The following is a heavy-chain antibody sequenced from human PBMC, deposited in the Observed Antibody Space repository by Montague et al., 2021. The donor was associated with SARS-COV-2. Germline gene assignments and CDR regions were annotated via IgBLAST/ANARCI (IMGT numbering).Heavy chain of an antibody. D-gene: IGHD4-11*01. V-gene: IGHV4-34*01. CDR1: GGSFSGYF. J-gene: IGHJ5*02. Sequence: SETLSLTCAVYGGSFSGYFWSWIRQTPGRGLEWIGEINHGGTADYNPSLKSRVTLPVDTSKAQFPLILTSVTAADTAVYYCARERGRGVDYFDPWGQGTLVTVSS. CDR2: INHGGTA. CDR3: ARERGRGVDYFDP.